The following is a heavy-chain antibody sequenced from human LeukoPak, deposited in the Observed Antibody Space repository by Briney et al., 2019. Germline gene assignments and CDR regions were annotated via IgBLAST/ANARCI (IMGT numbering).Heavy chain of an antibody. CDR1: GYTLTELS. CDR2: INPSGGST. CDR3: ARVVVGFLTGYYYFDY. Sequence: GASVKVSCKVSGYTLTELSMHWVRQAPGKGLEWMGIINPSGGSTSYAQKLQGRVTMTTDTSTSTAYMELRSLRSDDTAVYYCARVVVGFLTGYYYFDYWGQGTLVTVSS. V-gene: IGHV1-46*01. J-gene: IGHJ4*02. D-gene: IGHD3-9*01.